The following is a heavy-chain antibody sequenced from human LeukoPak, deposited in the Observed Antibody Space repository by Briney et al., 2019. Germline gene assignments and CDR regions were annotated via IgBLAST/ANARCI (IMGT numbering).Heavy chain of an antibody. J-gene: IGHJ5*02. CDR1: GLTFSNYW. V-gene: IGHV3-74*01. Sequence: GGSLTLSCAVSGLTFSNYWMHWLRQAPGKGLVWVSHINSDGINTRYADPVRGRFTISRDNDKNTMNLQMNSLRAEDTAVYYCARDLGQYYETSDNWFDPGSQGTLVTVSS. D-gene: IGHD3-22*01. CDR3: ARDLGQYYETSDNWFDP. CDR2: INSDGINT.